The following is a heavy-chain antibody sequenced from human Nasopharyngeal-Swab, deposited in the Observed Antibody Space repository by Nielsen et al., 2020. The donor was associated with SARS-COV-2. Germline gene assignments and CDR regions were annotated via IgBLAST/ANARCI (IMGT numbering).Heavy chain of an antibody. CDR3: AKDGYCGGDCYGLNAFDI. Sequence: ASVKVSCKASGYTFTSYAMNWVRQAPGQGLEWMGWINTNTGNPTYAQGFTGRFVFSLDTSVSTAYLQISSLKAEDTAVYYCAKDGYCGGDCYGLNAFDIWGQGTMVTVSS. D-gene: IGHD2-21*02. J-gene: IGHJ3*02. CDR2: INTNTGNP. CDR1: GYTFTSYA. V-gene: IGHV7-4-1*02.